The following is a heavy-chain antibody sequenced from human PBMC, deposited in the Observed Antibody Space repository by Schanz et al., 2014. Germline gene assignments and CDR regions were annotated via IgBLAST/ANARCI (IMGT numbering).Heavy chain of an antibody. CDR1: GFTFSDYA. D-gene: IGHD3-9*01. CDR2: ISSSGSYI. CDR3: ARDSRPNYDFLTAYYSIDY. Sequence: EVQLVESGGGLVQPGRSLRLSCTASGFTFSDYAMNWVRQAPGKGLEWVSSISSSGSYIHYADSVKGRFTISRDNAKNTLYLQMNSLRAEDTAVYYCARDSRPNYDFLTAYYSIDYWGQGTLVTVSS. J-gene: IGHJ4*02. V-gene: IGHV3-21*01.